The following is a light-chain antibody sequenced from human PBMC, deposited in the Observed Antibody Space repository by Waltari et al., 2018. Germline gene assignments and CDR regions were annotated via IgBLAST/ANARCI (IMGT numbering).Light chain of an antibody. CDR2: DAS. Sequence: EVVWTQSPGNLSLSPGERATLSCRASQSVSSNYLACYQQKLGLATRLLIYDASSRANESPDRFSGSGSVTDFSLTISRLEPEYFAVYHCQPYGDSPLTFGGVTKVEIK. V-gene: IGKV3-20*01. CDR1: QSVSSNY. J-gene: IGKJ4*01. CDR3: QPYGDSPLT.